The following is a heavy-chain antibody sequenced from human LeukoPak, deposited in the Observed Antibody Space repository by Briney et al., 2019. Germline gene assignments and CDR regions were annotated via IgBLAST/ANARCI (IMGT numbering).Heavy chain of an antibody. Sequence: ASVKVSCKVSGYTLTELSMHWVRQAPGKGLEWMGGFDPEDGETIYAQKFQGRVTMTEDTSTDTAYMELSSLRSEDTAVYSCATDDRAVAGTDFDYWGQGTLVTVSS. D-gene: IGHD6-19*01. CDR1: GYTLTELS. CDR3: ATDDRAVAGTDFDY. CDR2: FDPEDGET. V-gene: IGHV1-24*01. J-gene: IGHJ4*02.